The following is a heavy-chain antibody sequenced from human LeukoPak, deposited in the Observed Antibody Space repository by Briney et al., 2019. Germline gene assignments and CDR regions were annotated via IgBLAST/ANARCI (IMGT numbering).Heavy chain of an antibody. J-gene: IGHJ3*02. CDR3: ARGIAAAVNDAFDI. CDR2: ISSSSSYI. V-gene: IGHV3-21*01. CDR1: GFTFSSYS. D-gene: IGHD6-13*01. Sequence: GGSLRLSCAASGFTFSSYSMNWVRQAPGKGLEWVSSISSSSSYIYYADSVKGRFTISRDSAKNSLYLQMNNLRAEDTAVYYCARGIAAAVNDAFDIWGQGTMVTVSS.